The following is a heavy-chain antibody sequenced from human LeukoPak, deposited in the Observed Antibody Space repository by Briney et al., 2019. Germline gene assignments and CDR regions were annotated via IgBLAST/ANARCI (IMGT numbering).Heavy chain of an antibody. CDR2: INANNGNT. D-gene: IGHD2/OR15-2a*01. CDR3: AREVYGSFDY. V-gene: IGHV1-18*01. Sequence: GASVKVSCKASGYTFTSYGITWVRQAPGQGLEWMGWINANNGNTNYAQNLQGRVTMTRDTSTSTAYMELRSLRSDDTAVYYCAREVYGSFDYWGQGTPVTVSS. CDR1: GYTFTSYG. J-gene: IGHJ4*02.